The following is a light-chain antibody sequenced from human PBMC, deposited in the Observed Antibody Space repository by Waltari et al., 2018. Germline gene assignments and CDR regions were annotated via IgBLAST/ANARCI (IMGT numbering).Light chain of an antibody. Sequence: QSALTQPPSASGSPGQSVTISRTGTSGDVGGYPYVPWYQQHPGRAPKLIIYEVNKRPSGVPGRFSGSKSGNTASLTVSGPQAEDEAEYYCSSYSDSNNLVFGGGTKLTVL. CDR2: EVN. J-gene: IGLJ2*01. V-gene: IGLV2-8*01. CDR3: SSYSDSNNLV. CDR1: SGDVGGYPY.